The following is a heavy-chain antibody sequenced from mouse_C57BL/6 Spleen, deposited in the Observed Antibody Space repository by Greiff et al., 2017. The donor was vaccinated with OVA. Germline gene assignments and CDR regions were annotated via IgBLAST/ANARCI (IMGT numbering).Heavy chain of an antibody. V-gene: IGHV5-4*01. CDR1: GFTFSSYA. J-gene: IGHJ3*01. CDR2: ISDGGSYT. CDR3: ARDPVDPY. Sequence: EVKLMESGGGLVKPGGSLKLSCAASGFTFSSYAMSWVRQTPEKRLEWVATISDGGSYTYYPDIVKGRFTISRDKAKNNLYLQMSHLKSEDTAMYYCARDPVDPYWGQGTLVTVSA.